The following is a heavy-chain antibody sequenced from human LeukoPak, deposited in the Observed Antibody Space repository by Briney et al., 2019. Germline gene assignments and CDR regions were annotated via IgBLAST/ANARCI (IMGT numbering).Heavy chain of an antibody. CDR1: GYSISSGYY. V-gene: IGHV4-38-2*02. CDR3: ARDETYSSDWQSNHYYYYMDV. D-gene: IGHD6-19*01. CDR2: IYHSGST. Sequence: PSETLSLTYIVSGYSISSGYYWGWIRQPPGKGLEWIGSIYHSGSTYYNPSLKSRVTISVDTSKNQFSLKVRSVTAADTAVYYCARDETYSSDWQSNHYYYYMDVWGKGTTVTVP. J-gene: IGHJ6*03.